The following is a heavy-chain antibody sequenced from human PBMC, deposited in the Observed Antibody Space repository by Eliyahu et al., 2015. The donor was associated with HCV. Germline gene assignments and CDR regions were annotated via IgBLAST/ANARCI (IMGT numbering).Heavy chain of an antibody. CDR1: GFXFSSYG. V-gene: IGHV3-30*03. CDR2: ISYDGSNK. CDR3: ASEYSSTIFGVVPTLDY. D-gene: IGHD3-3*01. Sequence: QVQLVESGGGVVQPGRSLRLSCAASGFXFSSYGMHWVRQAPGKGLGWVAVISYDGSNKYYADSVKGRFTISRDNSKNTLYLQMNSLRAEDTAVYYCASEYSSTIFGVVPTLDYWGQGTLVTVSS. J-gene: IGHJ4*02.